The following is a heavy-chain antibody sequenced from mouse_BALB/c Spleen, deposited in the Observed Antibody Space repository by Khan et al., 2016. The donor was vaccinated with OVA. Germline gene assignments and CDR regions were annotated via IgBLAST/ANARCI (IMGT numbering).Heavy chain of an antibody. V-gene: IGHV10S3*01. CDR3: VKGPFDY. Sequence: EVQLVETGGGLVQPKGSLKLSCAASGFTFNTNAMNWVRQAPGKGLEWVARIRSKSNNYATYYADSVKDRFTITRDDSQSMLYLQKNNLTTEDTAMYYCVKGPFDYWGQGTTLTVSS. J-gene: IGHJ2*01. CDR1: GFTFNTNA. CDR2: IRSKSNNYAT.